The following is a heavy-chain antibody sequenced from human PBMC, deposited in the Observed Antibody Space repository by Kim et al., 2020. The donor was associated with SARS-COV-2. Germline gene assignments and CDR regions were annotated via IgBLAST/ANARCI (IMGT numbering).Heavy chain of an antibody. V-gene: IGHV3-23*01. CDR2: ISGSGGST. CDR3: ALKDIVVVPAAMMFRPLDY. CDR1: GFTFSSYA. J-gene: IGHJ4*02. Sequence: GGSLRLSCAASGFTFSSYAMSWVRQAPGKGLEWVSAISGSGGSTYYADSVKGRFTISRDNSKNTLYLQMNSLRAEDTAVYYCALKDIVVVPAAMMFRPLDYWGQGTLVTVSS. D-gene: IGHD2-2*01.